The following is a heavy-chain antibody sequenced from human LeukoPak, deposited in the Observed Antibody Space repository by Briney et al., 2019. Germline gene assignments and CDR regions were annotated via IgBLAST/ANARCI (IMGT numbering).Heavy chain of an antibody. D-gene: IGHD3-16*01. V-gene: IGHV1-2*02. CDR3: ARPLGDYVWGSYSY. Sequence: ASVKVSCKASGYTFTGYYMHWVRRAPGQGLEWMGWINPNSGGTNYAQKFQGRVTMTRDTSISTAYMELSRLRSDDTAVYYCARPLGDYVWGSYSYWGQGTLVTVSS. CDR1: GYTFTGYY. CDR2: INPNSGGT. J-gene: IGHJ4*02.